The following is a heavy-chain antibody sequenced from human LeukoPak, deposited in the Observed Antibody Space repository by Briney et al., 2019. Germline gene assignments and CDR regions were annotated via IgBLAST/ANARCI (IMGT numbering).Heavy chain of an antibody. CDR2: MNPNSGNT. D-gene: IGHD5-18*01. J-gene: IGHJ4*02. CDR3: ARVDTAMGSFDY. Sequence: ASVKVSCKASGYTFTGYDINWVRQATGQGLEWMGWMNPNSGNTGYAQKFQGRVTMTRNTSISTAYMELSSLRSEDTAVYYCARVDTAMGSFDYWGQGTLVTVSS. CDR1: GYTFTGYD. V-gene: IGHV1-8*01.